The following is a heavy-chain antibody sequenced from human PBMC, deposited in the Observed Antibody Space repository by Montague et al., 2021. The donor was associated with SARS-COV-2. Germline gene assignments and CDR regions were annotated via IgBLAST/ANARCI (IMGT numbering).Heavy chain of an antibody. Sequence: SETLSLTCTVSGGSISSYYWSWIRQPPGKGLEWIGDIYYSGNTKYNPSLKSRVTLSVDTSKNQFSLKLSSVTAADTAVYYCARGFDSWGQGTLVTVSS. CDR1: GGSISSYY. J-gene: IGHJ4*02. CDR2: IYYSGNT. CDR3: ARGFDS. V-gene: IGHV4-59*08.